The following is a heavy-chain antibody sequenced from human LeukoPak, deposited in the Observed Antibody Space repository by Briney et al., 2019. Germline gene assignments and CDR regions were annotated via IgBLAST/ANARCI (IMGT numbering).Heavy chain of an antibody. CDR3: AKELASGSYPDFDY. V-gene: IGHV3-30*02. CDR1: GFTFSACG. CDR2: IRYDGGNK. Sequence: PGRSLRLSCAASGFTFSACGMHWVRQAPGKGLEWVTFIRYDGGNKYYADAVKGRFTISRDNSKNTLYLQMNSLRTEDTAVYYCAKELASGSYPDFDYWGQGTLVTVSS. D-gene: IGHD1-26*01. J-gene: IGHJ4*02.